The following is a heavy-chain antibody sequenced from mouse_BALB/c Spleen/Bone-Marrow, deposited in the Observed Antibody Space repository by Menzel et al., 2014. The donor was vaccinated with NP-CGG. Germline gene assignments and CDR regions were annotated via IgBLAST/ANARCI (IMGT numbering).Heavy chain of an antibody. D-gene: IGHD3-1*01. CDR2: ISNGGGST. J-gene: IGHJ4*01. V-gene: IGHV5-12-2*01. CDR3: ARQLGLRWALDY. Sequence: EVKLVESGGGLVQPGGSLKLSCAASGFTFSSYTVSWVRQTPEKRLEWVAYISNGGGSTYYPDTVKGRFTISRDNAKNTLYLQMSSLKSEDTAMYYCARQLGLRWALDYWGQGTSVIVSS. CDR1: GFTFSSYT.